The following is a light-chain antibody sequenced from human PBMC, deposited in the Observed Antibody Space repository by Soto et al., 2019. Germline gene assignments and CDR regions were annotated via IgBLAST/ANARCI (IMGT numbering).Light chain of an antibody. J-gene: IGKJ2*01. Sequence: DIVMTQSPLSLPVTPGEPASISCRSSQSLLHSNGYNYLDWYLQKPGQSPQLLIYLASIRASGVPDRFSGSGSGTDFTLKISRVEDEDVGVYYCMQAPQNPPYTFGQGTKVEIK. V-gene: IGKV2-28*01. CDR3: MQAPQNPPYT. CDR1: QSLLHSNGYNY. CDR2: LAS.